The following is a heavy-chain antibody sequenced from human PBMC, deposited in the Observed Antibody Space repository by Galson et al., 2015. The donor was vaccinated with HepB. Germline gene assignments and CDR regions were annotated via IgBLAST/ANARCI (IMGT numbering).Heavy chain of an antibody. Sequence: SLRLSCAASGFRFISHGMHWVRQDPGKGLEWVAVTAYGGAEEHYADSVKGRFTISRDTFKNTVYLQMNSLRVEDTAVYYCAREQVCGDYRTADFWGQGTLVSVSS. CDR2: TAYGGAEE. J-gene: IGHJ4*02. D-gene: IGHD4-17*01. CDR1: GFRFISHG. CDR3: AREQVCGDYRTADF. V-gene: IGHV3-33*05.